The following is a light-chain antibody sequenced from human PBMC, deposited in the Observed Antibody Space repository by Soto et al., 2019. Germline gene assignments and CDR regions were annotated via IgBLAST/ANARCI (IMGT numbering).Light chain of an antibody. V-gene: IGKV1-9*01. J-gene: IGKJ4*01. Sequence: DIQLTQSPSFLSASVGDRLTITCRASQDIRSSLAWYQQKPGKAPNLLIYTVSNLQSGVPSRFSGSRSGTEFTLTISSLQPEDFATYYCQQFNSSPFTFGGGTKVEI. CDR3: QQFNSSPFT. CDR1: QDIRSS. CDR2: TVS.